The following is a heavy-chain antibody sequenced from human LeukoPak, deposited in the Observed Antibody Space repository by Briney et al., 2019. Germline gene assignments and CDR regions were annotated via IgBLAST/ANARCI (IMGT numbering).Heavy chain of an antibody. V-gene: IGHV3-66*01. D-gene: IGHD5-18*01. CDR3: AKLYNYGYIN. CDR1: GITVTSNH. CDR2: IYSGGST. Sequence: PGGSRRLSCAASGITVTSNHMSWVRQAPGKELEWVSVIYSGGSTYYADSVKGRFTISRDNSKNTLYLQMDSLRTEDTAVYFCAKLYNYGYINWGQGTLVTVSS. J-gene: IGHJ4*02.